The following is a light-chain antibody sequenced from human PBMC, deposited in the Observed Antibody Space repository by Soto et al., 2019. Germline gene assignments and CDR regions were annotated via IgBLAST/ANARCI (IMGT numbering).Light chain of an antibody. CDR1: SSDVGGYNS. CDR3: SSYAGSNVV. V-gene: IGLV2-8*01. CDR2: EVS. J-gene: IGLJ2*01. Sequence: QSALTQPPSASGSPGQSVTISCTGTSSDVGGYNSVSWYQQQPGKAPKLMIYEVSKRPSGVPDRFSGSKSGNTASLTVSGLQAEDEADYYCSSYAGSNVVFGGGTKVTV.